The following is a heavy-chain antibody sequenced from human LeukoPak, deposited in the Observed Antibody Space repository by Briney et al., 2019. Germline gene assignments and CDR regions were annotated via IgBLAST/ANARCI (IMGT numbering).Heavy chain of an antibody. V-gene: IGHV3-48*03. CDR1: GFTFSSYE. J-gene: IGHJ4*02. D-gene: IGHD4-17*01. CDR2: ISSSGSTI. CDR3: ALTRRDYGVNSGYFDY. Sequence: PGGSLRLSCAASGFTFSSYEMNWVRQAPGKGLEWVSYISSSGSTIYYADSVKGRFTISRDTSKNTVYLQMNSLRAEDTAVYYCALTRRDYGVNSGYFDYWGQGTLVTVSS.